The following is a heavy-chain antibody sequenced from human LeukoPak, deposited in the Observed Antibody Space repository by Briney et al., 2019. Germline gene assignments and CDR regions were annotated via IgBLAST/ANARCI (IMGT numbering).Heavy chain of an antibody. D-gene: IGHD2-2*01. Sequence: SGTLSLTCAVSGGSISSSNWWSWVRQPPGKGLEWIGEIYHSGSTNYNPSLKSRVTISVDTSKNQFSLKLSSVTAADTAVYYCARRYCSSTSCYLNWFDPWGQGTLVTVSS. CDR2: IYHSGST. J-gene: IGHJ5*02. CDR3: ARRYCSSTSCYLNWFDP. CDR1: GGSISSSNW. V-gene: IGHV4-4*02.